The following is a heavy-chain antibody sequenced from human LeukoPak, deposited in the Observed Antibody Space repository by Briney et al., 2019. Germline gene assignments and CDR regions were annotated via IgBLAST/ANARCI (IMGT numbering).Heavy chain of an antibody. CDR2: IYYSGST. J-gene: IGHJ4*02. CDR1: IGSVSSSSYY. Sequence: PSEALSLTCTVSIGSVSSSSYYWSWIRQPPGKGLEWIGYIYYSGSTYYNPSLKSRVTISVDTSKNQFSLKLSSVTAADTAVYYCAGASGTTGTYYFDYWGQGTLVTVSS. D-gene: IGHD1-1*01. V-gene: IGHV4-30-4*01. CDR3: AGASGTTGTYYFDY.